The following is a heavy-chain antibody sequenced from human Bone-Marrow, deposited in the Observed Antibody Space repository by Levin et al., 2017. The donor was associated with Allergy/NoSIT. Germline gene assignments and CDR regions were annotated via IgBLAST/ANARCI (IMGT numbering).Heavy chain of an antibody. CDR1: GFPVSSHY. Sequence: LSLTCAASGFPVSSHYMSWVHQAPGKGLEWVSVIYSGGTTFYADSVKGRFTISRDDSKNTLYLQMNTLRAEDTAVYYCARESVMAPVTMFDYWGQGTLVTVSS. J-gene: IGHJ4*02. D-gene: IGHD4-17*01. CDR2: IYSGGTT. V-gene: IGHV3-53*01. CDR3: ARESVMAPVTMFDY.